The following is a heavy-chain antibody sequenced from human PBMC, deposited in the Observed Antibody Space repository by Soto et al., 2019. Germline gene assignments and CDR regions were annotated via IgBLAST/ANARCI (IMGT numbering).Heavy chain of an antibody. D-gene: IGHD6-13*01. Sequence: SETLSLTCTVSGGSISSGDYYWSWIRQPPGKGLEWIGYIYYSGSTYYNPSLKSRVTISVDTSKNQFSLKLSSVTAADTAVYYCASTIAAGGFDPWGQGALVTVSS. V-gene: IGHV4-30-4*01. CDR3: ASTIAAGGFDP. CDR2: IYYSGST. CDR1: GGSISSGDYY. J-gene: IGHJ5*02.